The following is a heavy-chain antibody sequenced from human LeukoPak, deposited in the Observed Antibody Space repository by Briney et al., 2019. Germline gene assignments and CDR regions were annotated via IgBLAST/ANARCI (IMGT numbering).Heavy chain of an antibody. J-gene: IGHJ6*03. CDR2: IRYDGSNK. V-gene: IGHV3-30*02. Sequence: PGGSLRLSCAASGFTFSSYGMHWVRQAPGKGLEWVAFIRYDGSNKYYADSVKGRFTISRDDSKNTLYLQMNSLRAEDTAVYYCARDNDFWSGYGLYYYYYMDVWGKGTTVTVSS. CDR3: ARDNDFWSGYGLYYYYYMDV. CDR1: GFTFSSYG. D-gene: IGHD3-3*01.